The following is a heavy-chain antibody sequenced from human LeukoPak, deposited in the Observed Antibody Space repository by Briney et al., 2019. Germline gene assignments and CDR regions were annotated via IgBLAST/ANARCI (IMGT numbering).Heavy chain of an antibody. Sequence: GGSLRLSCVASGFTLSSHNINWVRQAPGKGLEWVAVISYDGSNKYYADSVKGRFTISRDNSKNTLYLQMNSLRAEDTAVYYCASMTTVLNWGQGTLVTVSS. J-gene: IGHJ4*02. D-gene: IGHD4-17*01. CDR2: ISYDGSNK. CDR3: ASMTTVLN. V-gene: IGHV3-30-3*01. CDR1: GFTLSSHN.